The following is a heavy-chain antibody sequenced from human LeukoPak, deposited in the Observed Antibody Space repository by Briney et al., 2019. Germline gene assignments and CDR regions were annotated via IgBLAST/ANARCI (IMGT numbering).Heavy chain of an antibody. J-gene: IGHJ4*02. V-gene: IGHV3-30*03. CDR3: ARAVGPYDY. CDR2: ISDDGNYQ. D-gene: IGHD3-10*01. CDR1: GFTFSSYG. Sequence: PGRSLRLSCAASGFTFSSYGMHWVRQAPGKGLQWVAFISDDGNYQYYADSLKGRFTISRDNSKNTLYLQMNNLSADDTAVYYCARAVGPYDYWGQGTLVTVSS.